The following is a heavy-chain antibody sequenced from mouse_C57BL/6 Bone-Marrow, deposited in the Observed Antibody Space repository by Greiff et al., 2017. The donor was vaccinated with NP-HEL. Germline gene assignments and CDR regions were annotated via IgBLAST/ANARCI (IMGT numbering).Heavy chain of an antibody. CDR1: GFNIKDYY. CDR3: ALDYYGSSYFDY. V-gene: IGHV14-2*01. J-gene: IGHJ2*01. Sequence: EVMLVESGAELVKPGASVKLSCTASGFNIKDYYMHWVKQRTEQGLEWIGRIDPEDGETKYAPKFQGKATITADTSSNTAYLQLSSLTSEDTAVYYCALDYYGSSYFDYWGQGTTLTVSS. D-gene: IGHD1-1*01. CDR2: IDPEDGET.